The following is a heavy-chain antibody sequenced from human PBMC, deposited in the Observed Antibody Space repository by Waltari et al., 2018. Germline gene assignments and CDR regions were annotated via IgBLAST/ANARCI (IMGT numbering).Heavy chain of an antibody. V-gene: IGHV1-69*02. CDR2: IIPILGIA. CDR3: AKILHVRPAARRPLPDYYYGMDV. CDR1: GGTFSSYT. Sequence: QVQLVQSGAEVKKPGSSVKVSCKASGGTFSSYTISWVRQAPGQGLEWMGRIIPILGIANYERNCQGRVTITADKSTSTAYMELSSRRSEDTAVYYWAKILHVRPAARRPLPDYYYGMDVWGQGTTVTVSS. D-gene: IGHD2-2*01. J-gene: IGHJ6*02.